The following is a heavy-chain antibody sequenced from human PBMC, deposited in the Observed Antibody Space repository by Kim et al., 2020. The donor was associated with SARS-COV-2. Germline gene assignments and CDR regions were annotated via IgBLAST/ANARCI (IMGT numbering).Heavy chain of an antibody. CDR3: VMERGFWEVSY. D-gene: IGHD1-26*01. J-gene: IGHJ4*02. Sequence: SETLSLTCAVSGTSINTNIYCACVRQPPGKELEWIGSIFHAGGTSYNTSFKSRLTISLDTTKNQFSLNLKSVTAADTAVYYCVMERGFWEVSYWGQGTLVTVSS. CDR1: GTSINTNIY. CDR2: IFHAGGT. V-gene: IGHV4-38-2*01.